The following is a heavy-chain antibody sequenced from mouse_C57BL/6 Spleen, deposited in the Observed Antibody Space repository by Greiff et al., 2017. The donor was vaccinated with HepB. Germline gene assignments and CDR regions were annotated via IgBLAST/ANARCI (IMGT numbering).Heavy chain of an antibody. Sequence: QVQLKQSGAELVRPGASVKLSCKASGYTFTDYYINWVKQRPGQGLEWIARIYPGSGNTYYNEKFKGKATLTAEKSSSTAYMQLSSLTSEDSAVYFCARSGLLLSFDYWGQGTTLTVSS. D-gene: IGHD1-1*01. CDR1: GYTFTDYY. J-gene: IGHJ2*01. V-gene: IGHV1-76*01. CDR3: ARSGLLLSFDY. CDR2: IYPGSGNT.